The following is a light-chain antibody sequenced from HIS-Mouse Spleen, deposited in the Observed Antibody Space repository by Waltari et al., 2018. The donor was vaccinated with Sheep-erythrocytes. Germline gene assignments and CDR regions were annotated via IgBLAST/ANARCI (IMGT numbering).Light chain of an antibody. V-gene: IGKV1-9*01. CDR3: QQLNSYPST. CDR2: AAS. CDR1: QGISSY. J-gene: IGKJ3*01. Sequence: DIQLTQSPSFLSASVGDRVTITCRASQGISSYLAWYQQKPGKAPKLLIYAASTLQSGVPSRFSGSGSATEFTLTISSLQPEDFATYCCQQLNSYPSTVGPGTKVDIK.